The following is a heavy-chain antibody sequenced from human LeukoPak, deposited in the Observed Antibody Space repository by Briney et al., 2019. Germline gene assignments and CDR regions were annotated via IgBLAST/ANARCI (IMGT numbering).Heavy chain of an antibody. CDR2: ISSSSSYI. J-gene: IGHJ4*02. V-gene: IGHV3-21*01. D-gene: IGHD5-18*01. Sequence: GGSLRLSCAASGFTFSSYGMNWVRQAPGTGLEWVSSISSSSSYIYYADSVKGRFTISRDNAKNSLYLQMNSLRAEDTAVYYCARDLRRYSYGYSDYWGQGTLVTVSS. CDR3: ARDLRRYSYGYSDY. CDR1: GFTFSSYG.